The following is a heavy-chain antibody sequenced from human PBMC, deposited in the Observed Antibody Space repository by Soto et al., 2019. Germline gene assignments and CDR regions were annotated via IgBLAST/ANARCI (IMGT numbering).Heavy chain of an antibody. J-gene: IGHJ4*02. Sequence: RVSLRLSCAASGFTFLDHYMDFFRHPALKGLDWVVRIRNRANSYTTEYAASVKGRFTISRDDSKNSPYLQMNSLRTEDTAVYYCTRSGGYYDSSPDYWGQGTLVTVSS. CDR2: IRNRANSYTT. CDR1: GFTFLDHY. V-gene: IGHV3-72*01. D-gene: IGHD3-22*01. CDR3: TRSGGYYDSSPDY.